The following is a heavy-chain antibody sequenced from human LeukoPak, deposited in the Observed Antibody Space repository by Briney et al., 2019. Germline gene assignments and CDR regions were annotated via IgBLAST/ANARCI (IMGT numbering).Heavy chain of an antibody. CDR1: GFTFGGYT. Sequence: GGSLRLSCAASGFTFGGYTMNWVRQAPGKGLEWVSSISSRSSDIYYADSVKGRFTISRDNAKNSLYPQMNSLRAEDTAVYFCARALYYDILTGYQSHSYYFDYWGQGTLVTVSS. CDR3: ARALYYDILTGYQSHSYYFDY. CDR2: ISSRSSDI. D-gene: IGHD3-9*01. J-gene: IGHJ4*02. V-gene: IGHV3-21*01.